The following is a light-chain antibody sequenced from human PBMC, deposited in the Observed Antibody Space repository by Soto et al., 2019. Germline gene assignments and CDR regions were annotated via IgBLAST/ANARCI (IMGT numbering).Light chain of an antibody. CDR3: QQYNSYSQYT. CDR2: KAS. V-gene: IGKV1-5*03. CDR1: QSISSW. J-gene: IGKJ2*01. Sequence: DIQMTQSPSTLSASVGDRVTITCRASQSISSWLAWYQQKPGTAPKLLIYKASSLESGVPSRFIGSGSGTEFTLTISSLQPDDFATYYCQQYNSYSQYTFGQGTKLEIK.